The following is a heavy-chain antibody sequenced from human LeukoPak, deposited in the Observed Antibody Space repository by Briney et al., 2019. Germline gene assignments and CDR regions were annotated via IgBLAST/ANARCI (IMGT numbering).Heavy chain of an antibody. D-gene: IGHD2-15*01. CDR3: AKEDCSGGRCYSLHY. Sequence: PGGSLRLSCAASGFTFVDYGMTWVCQTPGKGLEWVSTINWNGGSTAYADSVKGRFTISRDNAKNSLYLQMNSLRAEDAAVYYCAKEDCSGGRCYSLHYWGQGTLVTVSS. CDR1: GFTFVDYG. CDR2: INWNGGST. V-gene: IGHV3-20*04. J-gene: IGHJ4*02.